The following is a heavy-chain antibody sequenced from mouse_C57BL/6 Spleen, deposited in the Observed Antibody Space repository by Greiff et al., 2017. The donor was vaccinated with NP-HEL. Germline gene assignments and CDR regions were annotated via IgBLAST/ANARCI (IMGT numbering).Heavy chain of an antibody. Sequence: QVQLQQSGAELVRPGASVTLSCKASGYTFTDYDMHWVKQTPVHGLEWIGAIDPETGGTAYNQKFKGKAILTADKSSSTAYMELRSLTSEDSAVSSCTRSLIRYAMYCWGQGTSVTVSS. V-gene: IGHV1-15*01. D-gene: IGHD2-12*01. J-gene: IGHJ4*01. CDR2: IDPETGGT. CDR3: TRSLIRYAMYC. CDR1: GYTFTDYD.